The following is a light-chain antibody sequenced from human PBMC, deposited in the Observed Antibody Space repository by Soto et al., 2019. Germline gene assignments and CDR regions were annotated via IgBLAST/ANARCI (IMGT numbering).Light chain of an antibody. V-gene: IGKV3-20*01. J-gene: IGKJ3*01. CDR3: QKYGSSPLT. CDR1: QSVSSNY. Sequence: EIVLTQSPGTLSLSPGERASLSCRASQSVSSNYLAWYHHKPGQSPRLLISAASSRATGIPDRFSGSGSGTDFTLTISRLEPEDFAVYYCQKYGSSPLTFGPETKVAIK. CDR2: AAS.